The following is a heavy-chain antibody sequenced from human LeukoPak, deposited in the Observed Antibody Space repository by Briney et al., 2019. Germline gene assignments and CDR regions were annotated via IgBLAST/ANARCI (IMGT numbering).Heavy chain of an antibody. CDR2: INHSGST. J-gene: IGHJ4*02. Sequence: SETLSLTCAVYGGSFSGYYWSWIRQPPGKGLEWIGEINHSGSTNYNPSLKSRVTISVDTSKNQFSLKLSSVTAADTAVYYCARYYGGSKWYFDYWGQGTLVTVSS. V-gene: IGHV4-34*01. CDR3: ARYYGGSKWYFDY. CDR1: GGSFSGYY. D-gene: IGHD4-23*01.